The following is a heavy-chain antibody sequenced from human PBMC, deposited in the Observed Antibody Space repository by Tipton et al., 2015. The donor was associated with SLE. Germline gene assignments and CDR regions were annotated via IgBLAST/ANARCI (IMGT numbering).Heavy chain of an antibody. CDR1: GDSISSAPSSGSYY. J-gene: IGHJ4*02. CDR2: IYTSGST. D-gene: IGHD3-22*01. CDR3: ARGTNYDSSGYYSY. Sequence: TLSLTCTVSGDSISSAPSSGSYYWNWIRQPAGKGLEWIGRIYTSGSTNYNPSLKSRVTISVDTSKNQFSLKLSSVTAADTAVYYCARGTNYDSSGYYSYWGQGTLVTVSS. V-gene: IGHV4-61*02.